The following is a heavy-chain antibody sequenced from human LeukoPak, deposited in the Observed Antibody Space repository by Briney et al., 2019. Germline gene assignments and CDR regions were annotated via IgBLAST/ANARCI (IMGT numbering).Heavy chain of an antibody. V-gene: IGHV3-33*01. CDR3: ARGGGGLGY. D-gene: IGHD3-16*01. CDR1: GFTLSSYG. Sequence: GRSLRLSCAASGFTLSSYGMHWVRQAPGKGLEWVAVIWYDGSNKYYADSVKGRFTISRDSSKNTLYLQMNSLRAEDTAVYYCARGGGGLGYWGQGTLVTVSS. CDR2: IWYDGSNK. J-gene: IGHJ4*02.